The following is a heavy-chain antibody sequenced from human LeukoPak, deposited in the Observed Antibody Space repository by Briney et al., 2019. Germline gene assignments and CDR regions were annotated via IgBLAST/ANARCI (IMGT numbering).Heavy chain of an antibody. V-gene: IGHV3-74*01. CDR3: ARDYYDSSGYRPYDF. D-gene: IGHD3-22*01. CDR1: GFTFSNYW. Sequence: GESLRLSCAASGFTFSNYWMHWVRQAPGKGLVWVSRINSDGRSTSYADSVKGRFTISRDNAKNTLYLQMNSLRAEDTAVYYCARDYYDSSGYRPYDFWGQGTLVTVSS. CDR2: INSDGRST. J-gene: IGHJ4*02.